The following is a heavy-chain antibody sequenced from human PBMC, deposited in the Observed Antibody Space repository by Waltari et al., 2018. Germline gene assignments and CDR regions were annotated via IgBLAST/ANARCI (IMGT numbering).Heavy chain of an antibody. Sequence: QVQLVQSGAEVKKPGSSVKVSCKASGGTFSSYAISWVRQAPGQGLEWMGGIIPIFGTANYAQKFQGRVTITADKSTSTAYMELSSLRSEDTAVYYCARDCSSTSCYADFDWFDPWGQGTLVTVSS. CDR3: ARDCSSTSCYADFDWFDP. V-gene: IGHV1-69*14. CDR2: IIPIFGTA. D-gene: IGHD2-2*01. CDR1: GGTFSSYA. J-gene: IGHJ5*02.